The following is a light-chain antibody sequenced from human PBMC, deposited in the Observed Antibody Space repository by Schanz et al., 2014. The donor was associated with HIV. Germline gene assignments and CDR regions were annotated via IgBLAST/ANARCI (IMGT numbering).Light chain of an antibody. V-gene: IGLV2-14*03. J-gene: IGLJ3*02. CDR3: STYTTSNTWV. CDR1: SSDIGGYKS. CDR2: DVI. Sequence: QSALTQPASVSGSPGQSISISCTGSSSDIGGYKSVSWYQQHPDKVPKLVIYDVIKRPSGVSNRFSGSKSGDTASLTISGLQSEDEGDYYCSTYTTSNTWVFGGGTKLTVL.